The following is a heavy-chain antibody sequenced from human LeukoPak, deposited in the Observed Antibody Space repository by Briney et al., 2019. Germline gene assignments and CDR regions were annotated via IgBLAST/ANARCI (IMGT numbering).Heavy chain of an antibody. D-gene: IGHD6-6*01. Sequence: GGSLRLSCAASGFTFSSYGMHWVRQAPGKGLEWVAFIRYDGSNKYYADSVKGRFTISRDNSKNTLYLQMNSLRAEDTAVYYCAKPEYSSSSGLDYWGQGTLVTVSS. J-gene: IGHJ4*02. V-gene: IGHV3-30*02. CDR3: AKPEYSSSSGLDY. CDR2: IRYDGSNK. CDR1: GFTFSSYG.